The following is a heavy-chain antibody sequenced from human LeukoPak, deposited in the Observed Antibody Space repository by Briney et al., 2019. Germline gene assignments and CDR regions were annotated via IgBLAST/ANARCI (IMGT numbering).Heavy chain of an antibody. J-gene: IGHJ5*02. V-gene: IGHV4-39*01. CDR3: ARHAFYYGSGSDWFDP. CDR1: GGSISSSSYY. D-gene: IGHD3-10*01. CDR2: IYYSGST. Sequence: SETLSLTCTVSGGSISSSSYYWGWIRQPPGKGLKWIGSIYYSGSTYYNPSLKSRVTISVDTSKNQFSLKLSPVTDADTAVYYCARHAFYYGSGSDWFDPWGQGTLVTVSS.